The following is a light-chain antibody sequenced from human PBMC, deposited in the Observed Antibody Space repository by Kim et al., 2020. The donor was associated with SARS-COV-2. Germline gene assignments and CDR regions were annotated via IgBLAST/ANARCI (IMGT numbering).Light chain of an antibody. V-gene: IGLV4-69*01. Sequence: ASLKPPCTLSGGHSRYPLGGQQQQPERGPRYLMKLNSDGSHSKGDGIPDRFSGSSSGAERYLTISSLQSEDEADYYCQTWGTGIRVFGTGTKVTVL. CDR1: GGHSRYP. J-gene: IGLJ1*01. CDR2: LNSDGSH. CDR3: QTWGTGIRV.